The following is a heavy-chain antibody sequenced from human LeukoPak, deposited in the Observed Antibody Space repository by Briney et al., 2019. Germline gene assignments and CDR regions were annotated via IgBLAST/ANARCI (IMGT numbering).Heavy chain of an antibody. CDR1: GGTFSSYA. CDR3: ARGGYCSGGSCYRNWFDP. D-gene: IGHD2-15*01. CDR2: IIPIFGTA. Sequence: SVKVSCKASGGTFSSYAISWVRQAPGQGLEWMGGIIPIFGTANYAQKFQGRVTITADESTSTAYMELSSLRSEDTAVYYCARGGYCSGGSCYRNWFDPWGQGTLVTVSS. V-gene: IGHV1-69*01. J-gene: IGHJ5*02.